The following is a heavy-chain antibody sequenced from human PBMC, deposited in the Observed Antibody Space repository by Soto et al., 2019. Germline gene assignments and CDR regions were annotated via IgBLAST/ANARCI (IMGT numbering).Heavy chain of an antibody. J-gene: IGHJ6*02. CDR2: IIPIFGTA. Sequence: QVQLVQSGAEVKKPGSSVKVSCKASGGTFSSYAISWVRQAPGQGLEWMGGIIPIFGTANYAQKFQGRVTITADESTSTAYMELSRLRSEDTAVYYCARGGITIFGGDRYYGMDVWGQGTTVTVSS. D-gene: IGHD3-3*01. CDR1: GGTFSSYA. V-gene: IGHV1-69*01. CDR3: ARGGITIFGGDRYYGMDV.